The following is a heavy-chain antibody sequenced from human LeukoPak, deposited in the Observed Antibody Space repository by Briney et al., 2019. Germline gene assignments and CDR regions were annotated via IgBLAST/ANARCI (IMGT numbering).Heavy chain of an antibody. Sequence: SETLSLTCTVSGGSISSGSYYWSWIRQPAGNGLEWIGRIYTSGSTNYNPSLKSRVTISVDTSKNQFSLKLSSVTAADTAVYYCARDSSSPYDFWSGYDYWGQGTLVTVSS. V-gene: IGHV4-61*02. D-gene: IGHD3-3*01. CDR3: ARDSSSPYDFWSGYDY. CDR1: GGSISSGSYY. J-gene: IGHJ4*02. CDR2: IYTSGST.